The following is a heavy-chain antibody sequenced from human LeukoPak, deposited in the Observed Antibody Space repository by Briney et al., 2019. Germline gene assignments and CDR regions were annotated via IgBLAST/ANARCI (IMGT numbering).Heavy chain of an antibody. CDR3: ARGRIAAAAYFQH. V-gene: IGHV4-34*01. J-gene: IGHJ1*01. D-gene: IGHD6-13*01. Sequence: SETLSLTCAVYGGSFSGYYWSWIRQPPGKGLEWIGEINHSGSTNYNPSLKSRVTISVDTSKNRFSLKLSSVTAADTAVYCCARGRIAAAAYFQHWGQGTLVTVSS. CDR1: GGSFSGYY. CDR2: INHSGST.